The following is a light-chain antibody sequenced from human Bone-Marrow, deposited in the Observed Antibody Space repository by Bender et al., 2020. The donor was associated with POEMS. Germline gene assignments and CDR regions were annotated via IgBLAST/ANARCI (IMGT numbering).Light chain of an antibody. V-gene: IGLV1-44*01. CDR2: NDN. CDR3: AAWEDSLNGWV. CDR1: SSNVGSNT. J-gene: IGLJ3*02. Sequence: QSVLTQPPSVSETPGQRVIISCSGSSSNVGSNTVTWYQHLPRTAPKLLIYNDNKRPSGVPDRFSGSKSGTSASLAISGLQSEDEADYYCAAWEDSLNGWVFGGGTKLTVL.